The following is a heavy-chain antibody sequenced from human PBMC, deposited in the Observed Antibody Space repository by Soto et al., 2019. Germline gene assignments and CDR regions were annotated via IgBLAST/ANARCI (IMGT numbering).Heavy chain of an antibody. CDR3: ASSQGLRYFDWFPGSYFDY. V-gene: IGHV1-69*01. CDR1: GGTFSSYA. J-gene: IGHJ4*02. D-gene: IGHD3-9*01. Sequence: SVMVSCTASGGTFSSYAISWVRQAPGQGLEWMGGIIPIFGTANYAQKFQGRVTITADESTSTAYMELSSLRSEDTAVYYCASSQGLRYFDWFPGSYFDYWGQGTLVTVSS. CDR2: IIPIFGTA.